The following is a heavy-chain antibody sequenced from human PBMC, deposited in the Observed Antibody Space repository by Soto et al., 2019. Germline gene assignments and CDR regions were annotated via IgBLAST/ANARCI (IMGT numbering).Heavy chain of an antibody. Sequence: EVQLVESGGGLVQPGGSLRLSCAASGFTFSSYSMNWVRQAPGKGLEWVSYISSSSSTIYYADSVKGRFTISRDNAKNSLYLQMNGLRAEDRAVYYCARDPARAYGMDVWGQGTTVTVSS. J-gene: IGHJ6*02. V-gene: IGHV3-48*01. CDR1: GFTFSSYS. CDR2: ISSSSSTI. CDR3: ARDPARAYGMDV.